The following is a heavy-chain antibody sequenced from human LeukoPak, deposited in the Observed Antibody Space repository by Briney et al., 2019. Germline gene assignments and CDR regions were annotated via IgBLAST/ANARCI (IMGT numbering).Heavy chain of an antibody. J-gene: IGHJ6*03. CDR2: ISGSGGST. CDR1: GFTFGDYA. CDR3: ANGRDYSSGWYALYYYYYYMDV. V-gene: IGHV3-23*01. Sequence: GGSLRLSCTASGFTFGDYAMSWVRQAPGKGLEWVSAISGSGGSTYYADSVKGRFTISRDNAKNTLYLQMNSLRAEDTAVYYCANGRDYSSGWYALYYYYYYMDVWGKGTTVTVSS. D-gene: IGHD6-19*01.